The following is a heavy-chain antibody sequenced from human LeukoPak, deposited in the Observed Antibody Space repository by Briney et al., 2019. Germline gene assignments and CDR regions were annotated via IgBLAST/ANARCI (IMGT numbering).Heavy chain of an antibody. CDR2: ISSSSSTI. Sequence: AGGSLRLSCAASGFSFINYSMNWVRQAPGKGLEWISYISSSSSTIYYADSVKGRFTISRDNAKNSLYLQMNSLRAEDTALYYCAKATPGPLYYYGMDVWGQGTTVTVSS. D-gene: IGHD2-15*01. J-gene: IGHJ6*02. V-gene: IGHV3-48*04. CDR1: GFSFINYS. CDR3: AKATPGPLYYYGMDV.